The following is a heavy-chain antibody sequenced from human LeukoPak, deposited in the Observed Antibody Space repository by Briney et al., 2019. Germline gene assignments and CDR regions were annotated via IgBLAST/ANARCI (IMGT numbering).Heavy chain of an antibody. CDR3: ARGKNYLDY. CDR2: IHYSGST. Sequence: SETLSLTCTVSGGSISSYYWTWIRQPPGKGLEWIGYIHYSGSTNYNPSLKSRVTISLDTSNNQFSLKLSSLTAADTAVYYCARGKNYLDYWGQGTLVTVSS. CDR1: GGSISSYY. D-gene: IGHD5-24*01. J-gene: IGHJ4*02. V-gene: IGHV4-59*01.